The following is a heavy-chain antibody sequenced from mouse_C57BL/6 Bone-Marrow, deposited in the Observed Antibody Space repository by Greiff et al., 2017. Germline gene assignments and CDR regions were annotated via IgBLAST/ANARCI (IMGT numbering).Heavy chain of an antibody. CDR3: ARSLIYYYGTYAMDY. CDR1: GYTFTSYW. Sequence: QVQLQQPGAELVKPGASVKLSCKASGYTFTSYWMQWVKQRPGQGLEWIGEIDPSDSYTNYNQKFKGKATLTVDTSSSTAYLQLSILTSEDSAVYYCARSLIYYYGTYAMDYWGQGTSVTVSS. D-gene: IGHD1-1*01. CDR2: IDPSDSYT. J-gene: IGHJ4*01. V-gene: IGHV1-50*01.